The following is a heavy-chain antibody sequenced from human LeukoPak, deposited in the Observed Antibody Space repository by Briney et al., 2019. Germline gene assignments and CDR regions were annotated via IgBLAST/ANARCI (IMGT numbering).Heavy chain of an antibody. Sequence: ASVKVSCKASGYTFTGYYMHWVRQAPGQGLEWMGWINPNSGGTNYAQKLQGRVTMARGTSISTAYMELSRLRSDDTAVYYCARDSLGEDSGSYYYWGQGTLVTVSS. D-gene: IGHD1-26*01. J-gene: IGHJ4*02. CDR1: GYTFTGYY. CDR3: ARDSLGEDSGSYYY. CDR2: INPNSGGT. V-gene: IGHV1-2*02.